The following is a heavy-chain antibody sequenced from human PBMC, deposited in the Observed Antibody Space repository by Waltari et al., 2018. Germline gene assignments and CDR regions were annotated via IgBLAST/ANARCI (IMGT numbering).Heavy chain of an antibody. CDR1: GYTLTEFS. V-gene: IGHV1-3*01. J-gene: IGHJ4*02. CDR2: INAGNGNT. D-gene: IGHD6-19*01. CDR3: ARDAPYSSGWYYFDY. Sequence: QVQLVQSGAEVKKPGASVKVSCKVSGYTLTEFSMHWVRQAPGQRLAWMGWINAGNGNTKYSQKFQGRVTITRDTSASTAYMELSSLRSEDTAVYYCARDAPYSSGWYYFDYWGQGTLVTVSS.